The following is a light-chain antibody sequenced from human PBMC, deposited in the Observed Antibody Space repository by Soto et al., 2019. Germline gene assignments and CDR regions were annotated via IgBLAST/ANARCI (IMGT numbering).Light chain of an antibody. CDR2: GAS. Sequence: VLTQSPATLSLSPGERATLSCRASETVRTFVDWYQQKPGQAPRLLIYGASNRATDIPARFSGSGSGTDFTLTISNLEPEDFATYYCQQSYNTPLTFGPGTKVDIK. V-gene: IGKV3-11*01. J-gene: IGKJ3*01. CDR3: QQSYNTPLT. CDR1: ETVRTF.